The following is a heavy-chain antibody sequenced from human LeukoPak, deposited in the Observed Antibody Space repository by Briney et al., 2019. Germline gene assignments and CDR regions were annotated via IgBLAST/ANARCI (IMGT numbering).Heavy chain of an antibody. D-gene: IGHD3-10*01. J-gene: IGHJ4*02. CDR2: ISYDGGKR. Sequence: GGSLRLSCAASGFTFSSYGIHWVRQAPGKGLEWVAVISYDGGKRYYADSVKGRFTISRDNSNNTLYLQMNNLRAEDMAVYYCAKSGSGYYYGSGSYLVDFWGQGTLVTVSS. V-gene: IGHV3-30*18. CDR3: AKSGSGYYYGSGSYLVDF. CDR1: GFTFSSYG.